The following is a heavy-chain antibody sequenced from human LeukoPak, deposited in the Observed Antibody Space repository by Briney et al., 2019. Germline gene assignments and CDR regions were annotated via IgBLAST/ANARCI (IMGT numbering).Heavy chain of an antibody. V-gene: IGHV3-13*01. CDR3: ARARIKDGHNYYYYDMDV. D-gene: IGHD5-24*01. Sequence: PGGSLRLSCAASGFTFSSYAMHWVRQPTGKGLEWVAAIGTAGGTYYPGSVKGRFTISRENAKNSFYLQMNNLRAGDTAVYYCARARIKDGHNYYYYDMDVWGQGTTVTVSS. CDR1: GFTFSSYA. J-gene: IGHJ6*02. CDR2: IGTAGGT.